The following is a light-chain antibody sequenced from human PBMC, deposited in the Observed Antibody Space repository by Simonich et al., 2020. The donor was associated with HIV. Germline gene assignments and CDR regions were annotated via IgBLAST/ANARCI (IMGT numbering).Light chain of an antibody. J-gene: IGLJ3*02. V-gene: IGLV8-61*01. CDR1: AGSVSTSYY. CDR2: STN. Sequence: QTVVTQEPSFSVSPGGTVTLTCGLSAGSVSTSYYPSWYQQTPGPAPRTLIYSTNTRSSGVPDRCSGSILGNKAALTITGAQADDESDYYCVLYMGSGISVFGGGTKLTVL. CDR3: VLYMGSGISV.